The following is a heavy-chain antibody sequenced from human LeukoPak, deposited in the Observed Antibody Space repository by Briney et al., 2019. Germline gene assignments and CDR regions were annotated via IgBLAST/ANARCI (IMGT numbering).Heavy chain of an antibody. CDR1: GGTFSSYA. Sequence: GASVKVSCKASGGTFSSYAISWVRQAPGQGLEWMGRIIPILGIANYAQKFQGRVTITADKSTSTAYMELSSLRSEDTAVYYCARAVGATSGVDYWGQGTLVTVSS. J-gene: IGHJ4*02. V-gene: IGHV1-69*04. CDR2: IIPILGIA. D-gene: IGHD1-26*01. CDR3: ARAVGATSGVDY.